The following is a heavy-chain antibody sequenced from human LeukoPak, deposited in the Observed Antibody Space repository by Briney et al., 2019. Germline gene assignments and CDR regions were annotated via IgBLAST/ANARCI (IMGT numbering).Heavy chain of an antibody. CDR2: VNHRGTT. CDR1: GGSFSDYF. V-gene: IGHV4-34*01. CDR3: ARIHLWPENWFDA. Sequence: PSATLSLTCAVNGGSFSDYFWGWFRQPPGKGLEWIGEVNHRGTTSSNPSLKSRVAISVDASKNQFSLKLSSVTAADTAIYYCARIHLWPENWFDAWGQGGLVTVSS. D-gene: IGHD3-10*01. J-gene: IGHJ5*02.